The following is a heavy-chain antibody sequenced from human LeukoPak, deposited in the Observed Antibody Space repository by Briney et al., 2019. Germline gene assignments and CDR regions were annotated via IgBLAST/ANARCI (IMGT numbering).Heavy chain of an antibody. D-gene: IGHD2-15*01. CDR2: ISGSGGST. CDR1: GFTFSRYV. J-gene: IGHJ4*02. Sequence: GGSLRLSCVASGFTFSRYVIHWVRQAPGKGLEWVSGISGSGGSTYYADSVKGRFTISRDNSKNTLYLQMNSLRAEDTAVYYCVKGALGYCSGGSCYGPVYWGQGTLVTVSS. CDR3: VKGALGYCSGGSCYGPVY. V-gene: IGHV3-23*01.